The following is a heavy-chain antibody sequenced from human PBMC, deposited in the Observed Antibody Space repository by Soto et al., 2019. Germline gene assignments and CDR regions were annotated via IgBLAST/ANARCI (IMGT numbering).Heavy chain of an antibody. V-gene: IGHV3-30-3*01. D-gene: IGHD2-21*01. Sequence: QVLLVESGGGVVQPGRSLRLSCAASGFTFNDYDMHWVRQAPGKGLEWVAVISYDGSDKYYTDSVKGRFTISRDSYKNTLHLQMNSLRAEDTAVYYCARVSGSGIYSLFDYWGQGTLVTVSS. CDR1: GFTFNDYD. J-gene: IGHJ4*02. CDR3: ARVSGSGIYSLFDY. CDR2: ISYDGSDK.